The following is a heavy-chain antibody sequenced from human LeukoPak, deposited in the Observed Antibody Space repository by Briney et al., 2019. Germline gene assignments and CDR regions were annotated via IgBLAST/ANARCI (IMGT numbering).Heavy chain of an antibody. Sequence: ETLSLTCAVSGYSISSGYYWGWIRQPPGKGLEWVSSIIDSGISTYYGDSVKGRFTISRDNSKNTLYLQMNSLRAEDTAIYYCANGSRGNYDYWGQGTLVTVSS. J-gene: IGHJ4*02. CDR1: GYSISSGYY. CDR3: ANGSRGNYDY. CDR2: IIDSGIST. V-gene: IGHV3-23*01. D-gene: IGHD1-26*01.